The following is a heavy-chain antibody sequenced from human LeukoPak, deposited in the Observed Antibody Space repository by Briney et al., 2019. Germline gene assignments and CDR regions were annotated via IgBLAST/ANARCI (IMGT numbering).Heavy chain of an antibody. CDR1: GYSFTSYY. Sequence: ASVKVSCKASGYSFTSYYMHWVRQAPGQGLEWMAIIDPSGGSTSYAQKFQGRVTMTRDTSTSTVYMELSNLRSEDTAVYYCARGSSGWLFDYWGQGTLVTVSS. CDR3: ARGSSGWLFDY. J-gene: IGHJ4*02. D-gene: IGHD6-19*01. CDR2: IDPSGGST. V-gene: IGHV1-46*01.